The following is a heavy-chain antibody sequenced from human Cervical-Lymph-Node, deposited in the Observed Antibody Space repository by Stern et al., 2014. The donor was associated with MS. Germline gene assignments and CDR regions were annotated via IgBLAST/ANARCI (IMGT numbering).Heavy chain of an antibody. D-gene: IGHD3-22*01. Sequence: QVQLVQSGPGLVKPSQTLSLTCTVSGGSISSGGYYWSWIRQHPGKGLEWIGYIYYSGSTYYNPSLKSRVTISVDTSKNQFSLKLSSVTAADTAVYYCARDRDYYDSSGNHYYGMDVWGQGTTVTVSS. J-gene: IGHJ6*02. CDR3: ARDRDYYDSSGNHYYGMDV. V-gene: IGHV4-31*03. CDR1: GGSISSGGYY. CDR2: IYYSGST.